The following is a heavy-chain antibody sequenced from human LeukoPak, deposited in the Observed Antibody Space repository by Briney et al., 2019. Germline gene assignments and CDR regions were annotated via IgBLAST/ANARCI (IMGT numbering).Heavy chain of an antibody. CDR3: ARGYYYGSGNYPSYFDY. D-gene: IGHD3-10*01. CDR2: ISSTSTYI. CDR1: GFTFSSYS. Sequence: PGGSLRLSCAASGFTFSSYSMNWVRQAPGKGLEWVSSISSTSTYIYYADSVKGRFTISRDNAKNSLYLQMNSLRAEDTAVYYCARGYYYGSGNYPSYFDYWGQGTLVTVSS. J-gene: IGHJ4*02. V-gene: IGHV3-21*01.